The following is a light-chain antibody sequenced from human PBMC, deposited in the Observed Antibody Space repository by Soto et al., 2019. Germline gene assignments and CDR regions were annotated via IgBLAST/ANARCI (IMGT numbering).Light chain of an antibody. CDR2: DAS. V-gene: IGKV1-5*01. CDR1: QSISSR. J-gene: IGKJ1*01. Sequence: DIQMTQSPSSLSSSVGYRFTITCRASQSISSRLAWYQQKPGKAPNLLIYDASSLEGGVPSRFSGSGSETEFTLTISSLQPDDFATYYCQQYISGWTFGQGTKVDIK. CDR3: QQYISGWT.